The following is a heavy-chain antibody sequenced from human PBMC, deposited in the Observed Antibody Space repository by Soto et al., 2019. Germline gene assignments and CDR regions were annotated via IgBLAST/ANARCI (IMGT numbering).Heavy chain of an antibody. V-gene: IGHV4-30-4*01. CDR3: ARDRYYGSGTYYNFYAGMDV. D-gene: IGHD3-10*01. Sequence: ASETLSLTCTVSGGSINSGDYYWTWVRQPPGKGLEWIGNIFHSGSTYYTPSLQSRVTISLDTSKNHFSLKLSSVTPADTAAYYCARDRYYGSGTYYNFYAGMDVWGQGTTVTVSS. J-gene: IGHJ6*02. CDR1: GGSINSGDYY. CDR2: IFHSGST.